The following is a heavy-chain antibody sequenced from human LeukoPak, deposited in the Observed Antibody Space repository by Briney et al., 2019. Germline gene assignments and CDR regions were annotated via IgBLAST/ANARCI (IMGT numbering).Heavy chain of an antibody. CDR3: ARVLYSGSYQFDY. CDR1: GFTFSSYS. Sequence: GGSLRLSCAASGFTFSSYSMNWVRQAPGKGLEWVSSISSSGSYIYYADSVKGRFTISRDNAKNSLYLQMNSLRAEDTAVYYCARVLYSGSYQFDYWGQGTLVTVSS. J-gene: IGHJ4*02. D-gene: IGHD1-26*01. V-gene: IGHV3-21*01. CDR2: ISSSGSYI.